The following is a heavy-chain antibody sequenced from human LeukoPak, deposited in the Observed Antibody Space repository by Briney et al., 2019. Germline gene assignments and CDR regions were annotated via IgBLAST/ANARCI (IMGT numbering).Heavy chain of an antibody. CDR2: ISHHAIHK. V-gene: IGHV3-30*04. J-gene: IGHJ6*02. D-gene: IGHD3-10*01. Sequence: PGGSLRLSCAGSGFTFNNYAVHWVRQAPGQGLEWVAVISHHAIHKYYADSVKGRFTISRDSSKNTVSLQMNSLRGEDTAVYYCTKDRSGTVQGSFGMDVWGQGTTVTVPS. CDR3: TKDRSGTVQGSFGMDV. CDR1: GFTFNNYA.